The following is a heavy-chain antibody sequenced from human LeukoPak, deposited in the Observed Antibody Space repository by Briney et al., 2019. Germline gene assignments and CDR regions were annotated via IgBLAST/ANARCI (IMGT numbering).Heavy chain of an antibody. CDR3: ARLMGQWLGGVESLDWFDP. D-gene: IGHD6-19*01. CDR2: IYYSGST. V-gene: IGHV4-59*08. Sequence: PSETLSLTCTVSGGSISSYYWSWIRQPPGKGLEWIGYIYYSGSTNYNPSLKSRVTISVDTSKNQFSLKLSSVTAADTAVYYCARLMGQWLGGVESLDWFDPWGQGTLVTVSS. J-gene: IGHJ5*02. CDR1: GGSISSYY.